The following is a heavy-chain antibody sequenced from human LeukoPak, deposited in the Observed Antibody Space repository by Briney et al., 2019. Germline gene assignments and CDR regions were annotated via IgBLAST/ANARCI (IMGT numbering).Heavy chain of an antibody. Sequence: SETLSLTCTVSGGSISSSSYYWGWIRQPPGKGLEWIGNIYYSGITYNNPSLKSRVAISVDTSKNHFSLKLSSVTAADTAVYYCARQDIVAYYFDQWGQGTLVTVSS. J-gene: IGHJ4*02. CDR3: ARQDIVAYYFDQ. D-gene: IGHD5-12*01. CDR2: IYYSGIT. CDR1: GGSISSSSYY. V-gene: IGHV4-39*01.